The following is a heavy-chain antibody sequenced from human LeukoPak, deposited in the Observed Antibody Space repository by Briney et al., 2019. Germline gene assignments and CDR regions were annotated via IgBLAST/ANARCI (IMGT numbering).Heavy chain of an antibody. Sequence: GESLKISCKGYGDRLTSYWVAWVRPMPGKGLEWMGIIFPGDSDTRYSPSIQGQVTISVDRSISTAYLQWSSLKASDTAIYYCARRPLHSQNWLAPWGQGTLVTVSS. CDR1: GDRLTSYW. CDR3: ARRPLHSQNWLAP. J-gene: IGHJ5*02. CDR2: IFPGDSDT. V-gene: IGHV5-51*01.